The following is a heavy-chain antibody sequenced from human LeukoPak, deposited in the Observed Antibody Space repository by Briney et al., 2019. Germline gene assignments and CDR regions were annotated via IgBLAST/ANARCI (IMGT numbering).Heavy chain of an antibody. CDR1: GFTFDDYA. CDR3: AKDMVESTSGLMDV. D-gene: IGHD2-15*01. Sequence: GGSLRLSCAASGFTFDDYAMHWVRQAPGKGLEWVSGISWNSGSIGYADSVKGRFTISRDNAKNSLYLQMNSLRAEDTALYYCAKDMVESTSGLMDVWGKGTTVTVSS. V-gene: IGHV3-9*01. CDR2: ISWNSGSI. J-gene: IGHJ6*04.